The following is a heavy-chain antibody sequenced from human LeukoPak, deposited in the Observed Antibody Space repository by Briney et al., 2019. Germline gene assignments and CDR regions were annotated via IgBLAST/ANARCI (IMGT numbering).Heavy chain of an antibody. D-gene: IGHD3-9*01. CDR3: ARGRSTYYDILTGCLFDY. V-gene: IGHV4-34*01. CDR2: INHSGST. J-gene: IGHJ4*02. Sequence: SETLFLTCAVYGGSFSGYYWSWIRQPPGKGLEWIGEINHSGSTNYNPSLKSRVTISVDTSKNQFSLKLSSVTAADTAVYYCARGRSTYYDILTGCLFDYWGQGTLVTVSS. CDR1: GGSFSGYY.